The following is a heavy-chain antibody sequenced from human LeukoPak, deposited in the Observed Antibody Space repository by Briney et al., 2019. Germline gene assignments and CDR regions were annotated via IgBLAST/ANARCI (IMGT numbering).Heavy chain of an antibody. Sequence: GGSLRLSCAASGFTFSNAWMSWVRPAPGRGVECVGRIKRRGDDGTIDYAAPVKGRLSISRDDSKHTLYLQMNSLKSEDTAVYYCTAGTGRSDFDYWGQGTLVTVSS. CDR1: GFTFSNAW. CDR2: IKRRGDDGTI. D-gene: IGHD3/OR15-3a*01. J-gene: IGHJ4*02. V-gene: IGHV3-15*01. CDR3: TAGTGRSDFDY.